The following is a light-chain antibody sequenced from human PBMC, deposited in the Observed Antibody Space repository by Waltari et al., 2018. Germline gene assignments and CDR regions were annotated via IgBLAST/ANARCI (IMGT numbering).Light chain of an antibody. J-gene: IGKJ2*03. CDR3: QKNDNWPHS. V-gene: IGKV3D-15*01. CDR1: KSVRRS. CDR2: GAS. Sequence: EMVRKHSPATLFWSPGEKATLSCRASKSVRRSLAWYQQKPGQAPRLLIYGASSRATGIPDRFSGSGSGTEFTLTISSLEPEDVAVYYCQKNDNWPHSFGQGTKVEIK.